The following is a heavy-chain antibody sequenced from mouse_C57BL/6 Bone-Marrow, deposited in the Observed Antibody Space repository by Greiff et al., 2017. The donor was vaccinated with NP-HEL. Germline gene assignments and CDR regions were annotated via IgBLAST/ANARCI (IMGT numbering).Heavy chain of an antibody. J-gene: IGHJ2*01. CDR1: GYTFTSYW. Sequence: QVQLQQPGAELVRPGTSVKLSCKASGYTFTSYWMHWVKQRPGQGLEWIGVIDPSDSYTNYNQKFKGKATLTVDTSSSTAYMQLSSLTSEDSAVYYCARSRANWAHYWGQGTTLTVSS. CDR3: ARSRANWAHY. V-gene: IGHV1-59*01. D-gene: IGHD4-1*01. CDR2: IDPSDSYT.